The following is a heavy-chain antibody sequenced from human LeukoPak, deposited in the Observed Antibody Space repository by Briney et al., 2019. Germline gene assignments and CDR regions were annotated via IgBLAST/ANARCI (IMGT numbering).Heavy chain of an antibody. J-gene: IGHJ4*02. CDR3: SRDNDCSGGSCFDY. D-gene: IGHD2-15*01. CDR1: GFTFSSYA. V-gene: IGHV3-23*01. CDR2: ITYSGGNT. Sequence: GGSLRLSCAASGFTFSSYATSWVRQAPGKGLEWVSTITYSGGNTYYADSVKGRFTISRDNAQNSLYLQMNSLRAEDTAVYYCSRDNDCSGGSCFDYWGQGTLVTVSS.